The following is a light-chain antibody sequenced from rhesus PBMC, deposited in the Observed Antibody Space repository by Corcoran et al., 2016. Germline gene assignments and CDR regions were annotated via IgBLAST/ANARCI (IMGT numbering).Light chain of an antibody. CDR3: LQYSSSPYT. CDR2: KAS. Sequence: DIQMTQSPSSLSASVGDTVTITCRASQRISSWLDWYQQKPGKAPKLLIYKASSLQSGVPSRFSGSGYGTEFTLTISSLQPEDFATYYCLQYSSSPYTFGQGTKVEIK. J-gene: IGKJ2*01. CDR1: QRISSW. V-gene: IGKV1-22*01.